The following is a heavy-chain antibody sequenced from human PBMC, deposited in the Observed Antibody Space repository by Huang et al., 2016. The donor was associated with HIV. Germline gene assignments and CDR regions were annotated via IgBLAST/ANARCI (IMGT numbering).Heavy chain of an antibody. J-gene: IGHJ4*02. CDR2: ISSTTSTI. CDR1: GFTFTSYS. CDR3: AREDDYVWGSYRYKYFDY. D-gene: IGHD3-16*02. Sequence: EVQLVESGGGLVQPGGSLRLSCAASGFTFTSYSMNWVRQAPGNGLEWVSYISSTTSTIYYADSVKGRFTISRDNAKNSLYLQMNSLRDEDTAVYYCAREDDYVWGSYRYKYFDYWGQGTLVTVSS. V-gene: IGHV3-48*02.